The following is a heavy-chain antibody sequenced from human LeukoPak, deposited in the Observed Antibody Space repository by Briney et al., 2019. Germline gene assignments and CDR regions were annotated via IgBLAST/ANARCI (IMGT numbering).Heavy chain of an antibody. V-gene: IGHV4-30-4*01. CDR3: ARDGPYYYDSSGYYFFDY. CDR2: IYYSGST. D-gene: IGHD3-22*01. Sequence: SQTLSLTCTVSGGSISSGDYSWSWIRQPPGKGLEWIGYIYYSGSTYYNPSLKSRVTISVDTSKNQFSLKLSSVTAADTAVYYCARDGPYYYDSSGYYFFDYWGQGTLVTVSS. J-gene: IGHJ4*02. CDR1: GGSISSGDYS.